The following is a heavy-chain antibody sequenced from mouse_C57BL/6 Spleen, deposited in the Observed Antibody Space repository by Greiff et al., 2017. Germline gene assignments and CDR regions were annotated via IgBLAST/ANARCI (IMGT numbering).Heavy chain of an antibody. D-gene: IGHD2-12*01. Sequence: VQLQQSGAELVKPGASVKISCKASGYAFSSYWMNWVKQRPGKGLEWIGQIYPGDGPTNYNGKFKGKATLTADKSSSTAYMQPSSLTSEDSAVYCGARERESYDSYCEGGMDYWGQGTSVTVSS. CDR1: GYAFSSYW. V-gene: IGHV1-80*01. J-gene: IGHJ4*01. CDR3: ARERESYDSYCEGGMDY. CDR2: IYPGDGPT.